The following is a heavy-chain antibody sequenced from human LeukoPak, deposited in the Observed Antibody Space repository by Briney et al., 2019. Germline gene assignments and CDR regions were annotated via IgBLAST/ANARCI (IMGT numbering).Heavy chain of an antibody. CDR2: IRRDGSEI. V-gene: IGHV3-7*01. Sequence: SGGSLRLSCAASGFPFSSYWMTWVRQAPGKGLEWVANIRRDGSEIHYVDSVKGRFTISRDNAKNSLFLQMNSLRADDTAVYYCAREPLSGVVPGAPDHRGQGTLVTVSS. CDR3: AREPLSGVVPGAPDH. J-gene: IGHJ5*02. D-gene: IGHD2-2*01. CDR1: GFPFSSYW.